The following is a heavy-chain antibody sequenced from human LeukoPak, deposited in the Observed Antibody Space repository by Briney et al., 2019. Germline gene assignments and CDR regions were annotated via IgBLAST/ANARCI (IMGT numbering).Heavy chain of an antibody. CDR3: ARGRRTYYDSSGYYHLDY. CDR2: INHSGSA. D-gene: IGHD3-22*01. V-gene: IGHV4-34*01. J-gene: IGHJ4*02. CDR1: GESFSGYY. Sequence: SETLSLTCAVYGESFSGYYWSWIRQPPGKGLEWIGEINHSGSANYNPSLKSRVTISVDTSKNQFSLKLSSVTAADTAVYYCARGRRTYYDSSGYYHLDYWGQGTLVTVSS.